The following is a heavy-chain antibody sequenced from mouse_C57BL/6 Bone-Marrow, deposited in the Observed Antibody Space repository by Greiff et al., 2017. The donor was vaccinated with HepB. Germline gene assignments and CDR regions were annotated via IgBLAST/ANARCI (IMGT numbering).Heavy chain of an antibody. CDR1: GFTFNTYA. CDR2: ISSKSSNYAT. V-gene: IGHV10-3*01. CDR3: VRDYDYDEGDYAMDY. D-gene: IGHD2-4*01. J-gene: IGHJ4*01. Sequence: EVQLVESGGGLVQPKGSLKLSCAASGFTFNTYAMHWVRQAPGKGLEWVARISSKSSNYATYYADSVKDRFTISRDDSQSMLYLQMNNLKTEDTAMYYCVRDYDYDEGDYAMDYWGQGTSVTVSS.